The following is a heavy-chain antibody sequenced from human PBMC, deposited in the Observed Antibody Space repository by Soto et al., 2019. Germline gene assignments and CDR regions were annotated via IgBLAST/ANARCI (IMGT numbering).Heavy chain of an antibody. J-gene: IGHJ4*02. D-gene: IGHD2-2*01. CDR3: ARRGSQYQLQFDY. CDR1: GGSISSSSYY. CDR2: IYYSGST. V-gene: IGHV4-39*01. Sequence: SETLSLTCTVSGGSISSSSYYWGWIRQPPGKGLEWIGSIYYSGSTYYNPSLKSRVTISVDTSKNQFSLKLSSVTAADTAVYYCARRGSQYQLQFDYWGQGTLVTVSS.